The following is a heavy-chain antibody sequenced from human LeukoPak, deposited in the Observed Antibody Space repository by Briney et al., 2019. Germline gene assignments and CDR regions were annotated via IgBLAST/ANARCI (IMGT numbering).Heavy chain of an antibody. CDR2: INHSGST. CDR1: GGSFSGYY. J-gene: IGHJ5*02. Sequence: SETLSLTCAVYGGSFSGYYWSWIRQPPGKGLEWIGEINHSGSTNYNPSLKSRVTISVDTSKNQFSLKLSSVTAADTAVYYCATSYSSGSNRGELDPWGQGTLVTVSS. D-gene: IGHD6-19*01. CDR3: ATSYSSGSNRGELDP. V-gene: IGHV4-34*01.